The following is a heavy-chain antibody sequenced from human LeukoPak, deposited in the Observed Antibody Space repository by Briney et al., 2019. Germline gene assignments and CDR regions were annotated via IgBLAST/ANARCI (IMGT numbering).Heavy chain of an antibody. V-gene: IGHV3-30-3*01. CDR3: AKDRMGVVAATFWFDP. CDR1: GFTFSSYA. J-gene: IGHJ5*02. Sequence: WGSLRLSCAASGFTFSSYAMHWVRQAPGKGLEWVAVISYDGSNKYYADSVKGRFTISRDNSKNTLYLQMNGLRAEDTAVYYCAKDRMGVVAATFWFDPWGQETLVTVSS. D-gene: IGHD2-15*01. CDR2: ISYDGSNK.